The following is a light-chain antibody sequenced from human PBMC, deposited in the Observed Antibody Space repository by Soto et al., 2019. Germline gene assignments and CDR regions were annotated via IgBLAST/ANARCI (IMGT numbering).Light chain of an antibody. CDR1: QSVSSK. CDR2: DVS. V-gene: IGKV3-15*01. Sequence: EIVLTQSPGTLSLSPGERATLSCMASQSVSSKLAWYQQKPGQAPRLLIYDVSIRATGVPARFSGTGSETDFTLTISGLQSEDSAVYFCQQYNNWPYSFGQGTRLEIK. CDR3: QQYNNWPYS. J-gene: IGKJ5*01.